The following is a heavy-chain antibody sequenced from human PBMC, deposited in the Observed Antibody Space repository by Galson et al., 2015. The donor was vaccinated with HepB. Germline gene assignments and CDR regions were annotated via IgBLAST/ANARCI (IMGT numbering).Heavy chain of an antibody. CDR1: GYTFTSYG. V-gene: IGHV1-18*04. Sequence: SVKVSCKASGYTFTSYGISWVRQAPGQGLEWMGWISAYNGNTNYAQKLQGRVTMTTDTSTSTAYVELRSLRSDDTAVYYCAILTMIAYPTAEYFQHWGQGTLVTVSS. J-gene: IGHJ1*01. CDR2: ISAYNGNT. CDR3: AILTMIAYPTAEYFQH. D-gene: IGHD3-22*01.